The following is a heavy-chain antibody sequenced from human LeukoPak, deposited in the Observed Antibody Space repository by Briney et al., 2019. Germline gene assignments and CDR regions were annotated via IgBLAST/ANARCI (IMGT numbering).Heavy chain of an antibody. J-gene: IGHJ4*02. CDR1: GGSFSDYN. CDR3: ARVRYNSGYIFDY. V-gene: IGHV4-34*01. Sequence: PSETLSVTCAVYGGSFSDYNWTWIRQPPGKGLEWIGEIGHNGTTNYNPSLKGRVTISLDTSKNQFSLKLTSVTAADTAVYYCARVRYNSGYIFDYWGQGTLVTVSS. D-gene: IGHD5-18*01. CDR2: IGHNGTT.